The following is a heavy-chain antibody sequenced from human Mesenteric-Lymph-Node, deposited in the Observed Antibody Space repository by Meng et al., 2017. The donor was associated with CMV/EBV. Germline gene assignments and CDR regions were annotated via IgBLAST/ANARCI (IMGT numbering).Heavy chain of an antibody. CDR2: INPNSGGT. Sequence: ASVKVSCKASGYTFTGYYMHWVRQAPGQGLEWMGWINPNSGGTNFAQKFQDRVTMTREKSSRTAYMELSRLRSDDTAVYYCARGYCSSNNCPIGNYWGQGTLVTVSS. CDR3: ARGYCSSNNCPIGNY. V-gene: IGHV1-2*02. D-gene: IGHD2-2*01. J-gene: IGHJ4*02. CDR1: GYTFTGYY.